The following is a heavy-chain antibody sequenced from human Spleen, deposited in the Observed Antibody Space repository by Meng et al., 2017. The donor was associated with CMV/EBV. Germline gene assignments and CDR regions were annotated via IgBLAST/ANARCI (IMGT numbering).Heavy chain of an antibody. CDR2: ISGSGNVV. Sequence: GGSLRLSCEASGFTFSSYEMNWVRQAPGKGLEWISYISGSGNVVYYADSVKGRFTISRDNAKNSLYLQMNSLRAEDTAVYYCARVVVPAAMWDYYYGLDVWGQGTTVTVSS. D-gene: IGHD2-2*01. J-gene: IGHJ6*02. CDR3: ARVVVPAAMWDYYYGLDV. CDR1: GFTFSSYE. V-gene: IGHV3-48*03.